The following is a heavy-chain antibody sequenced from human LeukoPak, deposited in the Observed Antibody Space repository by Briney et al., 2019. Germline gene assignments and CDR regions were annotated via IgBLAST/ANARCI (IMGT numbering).Heavy chain of an antibody. CDR1: GYTFTTHY. Sequence: GASVKVSCKASGYTFTTHYMHWVRQAPGQGLEWMGIINPSGGTTNHAQKFQGRVTMTRDTSTTTLYMELSSLRSEDTAVYYCARGRPGSGWSFDYWGQGTLVTVSS. V-gene: IGHV1-46*01. D-gene: IGHD6-19*01. CDR2: INPSGGTT. CDR3: ARGRPGSGWSFDY. J-gene: IGHJ4*02.